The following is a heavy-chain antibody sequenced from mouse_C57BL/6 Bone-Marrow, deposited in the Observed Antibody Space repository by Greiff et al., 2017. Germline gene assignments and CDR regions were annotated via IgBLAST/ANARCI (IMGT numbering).Heavy chain of an antibody. V-gene: IGHV1-81*01. Sequence: QVQLQQSGAELARPGASVKLSCKASGYTFTSYGISWVKQRSGQGLEWIGEIYPRSGNTYYNEKFKGKATLTADKSSSTAYMELRSLTSEDSAVYFCSRRRHGGPLFDYWGQGTTLTVSS. CDR2: IYPRSGNT. J-gene: IGHJ2*01. CDR3: SRRRHGGPLFDY. CDR1: GYTFTSYG.